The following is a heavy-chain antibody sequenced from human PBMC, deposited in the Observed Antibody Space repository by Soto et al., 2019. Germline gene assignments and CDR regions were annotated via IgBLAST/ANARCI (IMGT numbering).Heavy chain of an antibody. Sequence: PGGSLRLSCGASGFTFSSYAMSWVRQAPGKRLEWVSCISAIGDRVCNADSVKGRFTVSRDNSKNTLYLHMNSTRVEDTAGYYCARFSRCAGNFAQDLWGRGTLVTVSS. V-gene: IGHV3-23*01. CDR1: GFTFSSYA. CDR3: ARFSRCAGNFAQDL. J-gene: IGHJ5*02. CDR2: ISAIGDRV. D-gene: IGHD6-13*01.